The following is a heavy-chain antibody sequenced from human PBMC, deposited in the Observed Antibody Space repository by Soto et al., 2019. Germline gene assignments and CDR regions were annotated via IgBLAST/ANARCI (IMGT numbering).Heavy chain of an antibody. CDR3: ARVGEQQLVYYYYGMDV. V-gene: IGHV1-46*01. CDR1: GYTFTSYY. D-gene: IGHD6-13*01. CDR2: INPSGGST. J-gene: IGHJ6*02. Sequence: ASVKVSCKAFGYTFTSYYMHWVRQAPGQGLEWMGIINPSGGSTSYAQKFQGRVTMTRDTSTSTVYMELSSLRSEDTAVYYCARVGEQQLVYYYYGMDVWGQGTTVTVSS.